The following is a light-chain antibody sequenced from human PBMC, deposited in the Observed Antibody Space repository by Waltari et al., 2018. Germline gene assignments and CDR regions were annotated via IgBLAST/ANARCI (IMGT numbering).Light chain of an antibody. CDR1: SDINVDDFN. J-gene: IGLJ3*02. CDR3: MFWPSNVWV. CDR2: YTSDSEK. V-gene: IGLV5-37*01. Sequence: QPVLTQPPSSSASPGESARLTCTLPSDINVDDFNIYWYQQKPGSPPRFLLYYTSDSEKAQGSGVPSRFSGSKAASANAGILLISGLQSEDEADYYCMFWPSNVWVFGGGTKLTVL.